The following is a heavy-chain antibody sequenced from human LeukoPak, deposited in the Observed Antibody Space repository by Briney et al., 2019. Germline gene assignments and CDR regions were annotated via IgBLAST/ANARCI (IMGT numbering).Heavy chain of an antibody. V-gene: IGHV3-48*01. D-gene: IGHD1-7*01. CDR2: ISRTSTTI. CDR1: GFVFSDYS. J-gene: IGHJ6*02. CDR3: ARGSNWNYRGYYYYGMDV. Sequence: GGSLRLSCGASGFVFSDYSMNWVRQAPGKGLEWVSYISRTSTTIYYADSVKGRFTFSRDNAKNSLYLQMNSLRGEDTAVYYCARGSNWNYRGYYYYGMDVWGQGTTVTVSS.